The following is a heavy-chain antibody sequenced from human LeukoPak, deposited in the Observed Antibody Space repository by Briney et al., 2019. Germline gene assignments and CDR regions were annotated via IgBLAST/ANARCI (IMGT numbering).Heavy chain of an antibody. V-gene: IGHV3-73*01. J-gene: IGHJ4*02. Sequence: PGGSLRLSCAASGFTFSGSAMHWVRQASGKGLEWVGRIRSKANSYATAYAASVKGRFTISGDDSKNTAYLQMNSLKTEDTAVYYCTRQGLIYHDYWGQGTLVTVSS. CDR3: TRQGLIYHDY. CDR1: GFTFSGSA. CDR2: IRSKANSYAT. D-gene: IGHD2-8*01.